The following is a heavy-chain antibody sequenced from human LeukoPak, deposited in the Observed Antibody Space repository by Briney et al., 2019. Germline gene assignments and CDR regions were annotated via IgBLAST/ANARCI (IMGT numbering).Heavy chain of an antibody. CDR2: ISGSGGSI. CDR3: ACLRGPSDY. V-gene: IGHV3-23*01. D-gene: IGHD4-17*01. CDR1: GFTFTTYA. Sequence: GGSLRLSCAASGFTFTTYAMSWVRQAPGKGLEWVSAISGSGGSIYYADSVRGRFTISRDNTKNSLYLQMDSLTADDTAVYFCACLRGPSDYWGQGTLVTVSS. J-gene: IGHJ4*02.